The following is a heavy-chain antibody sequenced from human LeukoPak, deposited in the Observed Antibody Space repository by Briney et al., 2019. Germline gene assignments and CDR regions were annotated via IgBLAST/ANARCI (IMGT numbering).Heavy chain of an antibody. D-gene: IGHD6-13*01. J-gene: IGHJ5*02. Sequence: GGSLRLSCAASGFTFSSYWMSWVRQAPGKGLEWVANINQDGSGKYYVDSVKGRFTISRDNAKNSLYLQMNSLGAEDMAVYYCAGEKQLRGGGFDPWGQGTPVTVSS. CDR3: AGEKQLRGGGFDP. CDR2: INQDGSGK. V-gene: IGHV3-7*01. CDR1: GFTFSSYW.